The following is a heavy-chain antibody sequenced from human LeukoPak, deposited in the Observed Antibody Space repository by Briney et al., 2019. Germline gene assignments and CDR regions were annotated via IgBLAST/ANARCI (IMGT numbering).Heavy chain of an antibody. CDR1: GFTFSNAW. J-gene: IGHJ5*02. CDR2: IKSKTDGGTT. Sequence: PGGSLRLSCAASGFTFSNAWMSWVRQAPGKGLEWVGRIKSKTDGGTTDYAAPVKGRFTISRDDSKNTLYLQMNSLKTEDTAVYYCTTVDYDYVWGVNWFDPWGQGTLVTVSS. CDR3: TTVDYDYVWGVNWFDP. V-gene: IGHV3-15*01. D-gene: IGHD3-16*01.